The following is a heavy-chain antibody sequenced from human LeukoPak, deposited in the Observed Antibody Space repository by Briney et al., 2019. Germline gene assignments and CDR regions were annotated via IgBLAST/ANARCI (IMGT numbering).Heavy chain of an antibody. CDR3: ARDFGRSDDIPAY. CDR1: GFTFSSYS. Sequence: GGSLRLSCAASGFTFSSYSMNWVRQAPGKGLEWVSSISSSSSYIYYTDSVKGRFTISRDNAKNSLYLQMNSLRAEDTAVYYCARDFGRSDDIPAYGGQGTLVTFS. J-gene: IGHJ4*02. V-gene: IGHV3-21*01. D-gene: IGHD3-9*01. CDR2: ISSSSSYI.